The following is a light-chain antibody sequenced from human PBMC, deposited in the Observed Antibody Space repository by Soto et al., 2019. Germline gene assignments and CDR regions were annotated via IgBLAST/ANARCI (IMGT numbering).Light chain of an antibody. CDR1: QSVSSSY. CDR3: QQYGSSSWT. V-gene: IGKV3-20*01. CDR2: GAS. Sequence: EIVLTQSPGTLSLSPGERATLSCRASQSVSSSYLAWYQQKPGQAPRLLIYGASSRATGIPDRFSGSGSGTDFTLTISRLEPEDVAVYYFQQYGSSSWTFGQGTTVEIK. J-gene: IGKJ1*01.